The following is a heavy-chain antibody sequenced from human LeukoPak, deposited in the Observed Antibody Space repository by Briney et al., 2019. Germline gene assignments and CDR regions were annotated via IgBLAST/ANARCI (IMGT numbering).Heavy chain of an antibody. V-gene: IGHV4-34*01. Sequence: SETLSLTCAVYGGSFSGYYWSWIRQPPGKGLEWIGEINHSGSTNYNPSLKSRVTISVDTSKNQFSLKLSSVTAADTAVYYFARGQWGRSPRTPFDYWGQGTLVTVSS. CDR1: GGSFSGYY. D-gene: IGHD3-16*01. J-gene: IGHJ4*02. CDR2: INHSGST. CDR3: ARGQWGRSPRTPFDY.